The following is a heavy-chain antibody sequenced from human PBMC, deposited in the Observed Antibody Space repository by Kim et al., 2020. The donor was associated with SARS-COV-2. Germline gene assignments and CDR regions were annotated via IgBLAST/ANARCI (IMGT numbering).Heavy chain of an antibody. CDR1: GFTFSSYA. Sequence: GGSLRLSCAASGFTFSSYAMHWVRQAPGKGLEWVAVISYDGSNKYYADSVKGRFTISRDNSKNTLYLQMNSLRAEDTAVYYCARDRKYQLLLSYWGQGTLVTVSS. J-gene: IGHJ4*02. V-gene: IGHV3-30-3*01. CDR2: ISYDGSNK. D-gene: IGHD2-2*01. CDR3: ARDRKYQLLLSY.